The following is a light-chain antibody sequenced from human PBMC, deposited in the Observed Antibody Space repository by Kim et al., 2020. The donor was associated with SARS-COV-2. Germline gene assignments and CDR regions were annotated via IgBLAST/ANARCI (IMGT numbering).Light chain of an antibody. CDR2: AAS. V-gene: IGKV1-27*01. CDR3: QQYNSAPLT. J-gene: IGKJ3*01. Sequence: IQMTQSPSSLSASTGDRVTITCRASQGISSYLAWYQQKPGTAPKLLISAASTLHSGVPSRFSGSGSGTDFTLTISGLQSEDVATYYCQQYNSAPLTFGAGTKVDIK. CDR1: QGISSY.